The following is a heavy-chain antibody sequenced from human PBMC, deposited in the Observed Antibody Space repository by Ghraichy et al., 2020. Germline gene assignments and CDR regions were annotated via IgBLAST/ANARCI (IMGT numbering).Heavy chain of an antibody. CDR2: IYSGGST. J-gene: IGHJ6*02. D-gene: IGHD4-23*01. V-gene: IGHV3-66*01. CDR1: GFTVSSNY. Sequence: GGSLRLSCAASGFTVSSNYMSWVRQAPGKGLEWVSVIYSGGSTYYADSVKGRFTISRDNSKNTLYLQMNSLRAEDTAVYYCARADQRADYGGNSNYYGMDVWGQGTTVTVSS. CDR3: ARADQRADYGGNSNYYGMDV.